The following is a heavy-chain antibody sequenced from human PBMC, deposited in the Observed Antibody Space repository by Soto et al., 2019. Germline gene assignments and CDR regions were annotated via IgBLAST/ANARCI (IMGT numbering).Heavy chain of an antibody. CDR2: IYYSGST. D-gene: IGHD2-15*01. J-gene: IGHJ5*02. CDR1: GGSISSSSYY. V-gene: IGHV4-39*01. Sequence: QLQLQESGPGLVKPSETLSLTCTVSGGSISSSSYYWGWIRQPPGKGLEWIGSIYYSGSTYYNPSLKSRVTISVDTSKNQFSLKLSSVTAADTAVYYCARRFGGYCSGGSCYSGSYGDEPFDPWGQGTLVTVSS. CDR3: ARRFGGYCSGGSCYSGSYGDEPFDP.